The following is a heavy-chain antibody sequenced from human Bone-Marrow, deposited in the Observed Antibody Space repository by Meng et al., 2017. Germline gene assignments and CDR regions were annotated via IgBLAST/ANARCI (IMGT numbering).Heavy chain of an antibody. D-gene: IGHD5-18*01. CDR1: EFDVSSNY. CDR3: AGGYSSSWSQF. CDR2: IHGPGNT. V-gene: IGHV3-66*02. J-gene: IGHJ4*02. Sequence: LSLTCVVSEFDVSSNYMTWVREAPGKGLEWVSIIHGPGNTDYRDSVKGRFTISRDGSENTLYLQMDSLTTDNTAVYYCAGGYSSSWSQFWGQGTQVTVSS.